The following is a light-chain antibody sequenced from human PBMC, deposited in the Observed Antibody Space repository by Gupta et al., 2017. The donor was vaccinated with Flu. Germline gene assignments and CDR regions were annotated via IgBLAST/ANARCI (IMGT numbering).Light chain of an antibody. J-gene: IGKJ2*01. Sequence: DINTYLAWYHQRPGRAPKFLIYDGSTLQSGVPSRFSGRGSGTEFTLTINNLQPEDFGTYYCQQAHSFPYTFGQGTKVEIK. CDR3: QQAHSFPYT. V-gene: IGKV1-12*01. CDR2: DGS. CDR1: DINTY.